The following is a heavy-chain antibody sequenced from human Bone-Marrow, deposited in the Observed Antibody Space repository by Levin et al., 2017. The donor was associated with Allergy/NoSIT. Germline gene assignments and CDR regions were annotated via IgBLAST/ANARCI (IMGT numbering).Heavy chain of an antibody. CDR3: ARCSGGTCYSGVDS. D-gene: IGHD2-15*01. CDR2: IYYSGST. V-gene: IGHV4-30-4*01. Sequence: SQTLSLTCTVSGDSMSSGDDYWSWIRQPPGKGLEWIGYIYYSGSTYYNPSLKSRVIMSVDTSKNHFSLKLGFATAADTAVYYCARCSGGTCYSGVDSWGQGTLVTVSS. J-gene: IGHJ4*02. CDR1: GDSMSSGDDY.